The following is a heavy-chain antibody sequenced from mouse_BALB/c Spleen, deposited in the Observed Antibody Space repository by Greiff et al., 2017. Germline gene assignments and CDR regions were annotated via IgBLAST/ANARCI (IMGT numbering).Heavy chain of an antibody. CDR1: GFTFSSFG. J-gene: IGHJ3*01. Sequence: EVKLVESGGGLVQPGGSRKLSCAASGFTFSSFGMHWVRQAPEKGLEWVAYISSGSSTIYYADTVKGRFTISRDNPKNTLFLQMTSLRSEDTAMYYCAREGGRLSFAYWGQGTLVTVSA. V-gene: IGHV5-17*02. CDR2: ISSGSSTI. CDR3: AREGGRLSFAY.